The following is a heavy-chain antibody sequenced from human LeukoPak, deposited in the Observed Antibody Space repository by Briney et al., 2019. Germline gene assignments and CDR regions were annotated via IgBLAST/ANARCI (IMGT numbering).Heavy chain of an antibody. J-gene: IGHJ4*02. CDR1: GYTFTSYA. CDR2: MKPNSGNT. CDR3: ARDRYSGYDSKTPLDY. V-gene: IGHV1-8*03. Sequence: ASVKVSCKASGYTFTSYAMHWVRQAPGQRLEWMGWMKPNSGNTGYAQKFQGRVTITRNTSISTAYMELSSLRSEDTAVYYCARDRYSGYDSKTPLDYWGQGTLVTVSS. D-gene: IGHD5-12*01.